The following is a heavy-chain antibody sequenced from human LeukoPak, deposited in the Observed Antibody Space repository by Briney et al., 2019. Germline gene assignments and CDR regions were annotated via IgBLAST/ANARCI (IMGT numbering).Heavy chain of an antibody. CDR2: INPQTGGT. V-gene: IGHV1-2*03. Sequence: LVASVKVSCKASGYTFTGGYYIHWVRQAPGQGPEWMGWINPQTGGTKYAQKFQGRVTMTRDTSNSTAYMELSRLKSDDTAMYYCARNGNPNSDYDRVDYWGQGTLVTVSS. CDR1: GYTFTGGYY. CDR3: ARNGNPNSDYDRVDY. D-gene: IGHD4/OR15-4a*01. J-gene: IGHJ4*02.